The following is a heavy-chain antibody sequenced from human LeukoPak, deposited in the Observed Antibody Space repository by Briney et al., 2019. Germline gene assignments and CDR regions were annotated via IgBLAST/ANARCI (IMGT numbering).Heavy chain of an antibody. Sequence: KPSETLSLTCTVSGGSISSYYWSWMRQPPGKGLEWIGYIYYSGSTNYNPSLKSRVTISVDTSKNQFSLKLSSVTAADTAVYYCARDRVRLYSKGYFDYWGQGTLVTVSS. J-gene: IGHJ4*02. CDR3: ARDRVRLYSKGYFDY. D-gene: IGHD4-11*01. V-gene: IGHV4-59*01. CDR2: IYYSGST. CDR1: GGSISSYY.